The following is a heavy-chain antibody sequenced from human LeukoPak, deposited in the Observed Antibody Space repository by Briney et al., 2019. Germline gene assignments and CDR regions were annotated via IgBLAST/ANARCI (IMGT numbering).Heavy chain of an antibody. Sequence: SETLSLTCTVSGGSISSSSYYWGWIRQPPGKGLEWIGSIYYSGSTYYNPSLKSRVTISVDTSKNQFSLKLSSVTAADTAVYYCASRGPVKYYDILTGQLDYWAREPWSPSPQ. CDR2: IYYSGST. D-gene: IGHD3-9*01. CDR1: GGSISSSSYY. CDR3: ASRGPVKYYDILTGQLDY. J-gene: IGHJ4*02. V-gene: IGHV4-39*01.